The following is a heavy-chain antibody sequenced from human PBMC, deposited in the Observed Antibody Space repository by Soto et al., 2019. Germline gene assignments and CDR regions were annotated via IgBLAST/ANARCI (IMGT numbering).Heavy chain of an antibody. V-gene: IGHV4-59*01. CDR2: IYYSGST. J-gene: IGHJ6*02. CDR3: ARSPNSGYYYGNVRGVAMDV. D-gene: IGHD3-22*01. Sequence: PSETLSLTCTVSGGSIIYYYWSWIRQPPGQGLEWIGNIYYSGSTNYNPSLKSRVTISVDTSKNQFSLKLTTVTAADTAVYYCARSPNSGYYYGNVRGVAMDVWGQGTTVTVSS. CDR1: GGSIIYYY.